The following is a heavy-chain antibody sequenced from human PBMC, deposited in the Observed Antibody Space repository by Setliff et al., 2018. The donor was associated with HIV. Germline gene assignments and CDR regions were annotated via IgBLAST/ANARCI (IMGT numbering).Heavy chain of an antibody. CDR3: ARIGSGWSVGWYDP. CDR2: IYTSGST. D-gene: IGHD6-13*01. CDR1: GGSISSGSYF. V-gene: IGHV4-61*02. Sequence: PSETLSLTCTVSGGSISSGSYFWTWIRQPAGKGLEWIGRIYTSGSTNYNPSLKSRVTISVDTSKNQFSLKLRSVTAADTAVYYCARIGSGWSVGWYDPWGQGTLVTVSS. J-gene: IGHJ5*02.